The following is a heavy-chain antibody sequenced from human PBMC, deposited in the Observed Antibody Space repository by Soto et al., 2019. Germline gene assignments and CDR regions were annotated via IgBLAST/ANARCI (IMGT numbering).Heavy chain of an antibody. V-gene: IGHV1-18*04. J-gene: IGHJ4*02. CDR3: ARTPRAQMIVLEAATRFDY. CDR2: ISPYNGDT. D-gene: IGHD2-15*01. Sequence: ASVTVSCKASGYTFTTYGFDWVRQAPGQGLEWMGWISPYNGDTNYAQNFQGRVTLTTDTSTSTAYMELRSLTSDDTAIYYCARTPRAQMIVLEAATRFDYWGQGTLVTVSS. CDR1: GYTFTTYG.